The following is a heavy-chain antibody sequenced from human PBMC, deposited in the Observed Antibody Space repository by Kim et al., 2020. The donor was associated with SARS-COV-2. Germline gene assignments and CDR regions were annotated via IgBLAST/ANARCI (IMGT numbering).Heavy chain of an antibody. J-gene: IGHJ6*02. D-gene: IGHD6-13*01. CDR1: GGTFSSYA. CDR2: IIPIFGTA. V-gene: IGHV1-69*13. Sequence: SVKVSCKASGGTFSSYAISWVRQAPGQGLEWMGGIIPIFGTANYAQKFQGRVTITADESTSTAYMELSSLRSEDTAVYYCARVVIAAAGNYGMDVWGQGTTVTVSS. CDR3: ARVVIAAAGNYGMDV.